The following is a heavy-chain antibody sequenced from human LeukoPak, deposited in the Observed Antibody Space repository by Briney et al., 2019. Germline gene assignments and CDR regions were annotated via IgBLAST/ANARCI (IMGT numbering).Heavy chain of an antibody. Sequence: PSETLSLTCTVSGGSISSGGYYWSWIRQHPGKGLEWIGYIYYSGSTYYNPSPKSRVTISVDTSKNQFSLKLSSVTAADTAVYYCARDRGRYCSSTSCLGRFDPWGQGTLVTVSS. V-gene: IGHV4-31*03. CDR2: IYYSGST. D-gene: IGHD2-2*01. CDR3: ARDRGRYCSSTSCLGRFDP. J-gene: IGHJ5*02. CDR1: GGSISSGGYY.